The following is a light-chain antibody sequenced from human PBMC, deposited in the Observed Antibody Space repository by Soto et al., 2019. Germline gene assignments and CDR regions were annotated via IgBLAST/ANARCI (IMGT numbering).Light chain of an antibody. CDR2: GAS. CDR3: QQYGNSPRT. J-gene: IGKJ1*01. Sequence: EIVLTQAPGTLSLSPGERATLSCRASQSVSSSYLAWYQQKPGQAPRLLIYGASSRATGIPDRFSGSGSGKDFNLTISRLEPEDFVVYYCQQYGNSPRTFGQWTKVEIK. V-gene: IGKV3-20*01. CDR1: QSVSSSY.